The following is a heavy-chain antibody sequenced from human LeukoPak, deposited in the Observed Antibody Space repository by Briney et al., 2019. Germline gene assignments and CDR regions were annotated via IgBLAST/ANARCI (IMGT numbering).Heavy chain of an antibody. CDR2: IKQDGSDR. Sequence: PGGSLRLSCVVSEFNFGNYWMSWVRQTPGKGLEWVANIKQDGSDRYYVDSVKGRFIISRENAKNSLYLQMNSLRDEDTAVYYCARDSAAQGGYWGQGTPVIVSS. CDR1: EFNFGNYW. V-gene: IGHV3-7*03. D-gene: IGHD6-25*01. CDR3: ARDSAAQGGY. J-gene: IGHJ4*02.